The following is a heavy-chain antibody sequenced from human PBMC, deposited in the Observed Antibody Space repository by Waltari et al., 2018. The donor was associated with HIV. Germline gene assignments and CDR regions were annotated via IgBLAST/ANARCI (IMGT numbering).Heavy chain of an antibody. Sequence: QVQLQQWGAGLWKPSETLSPTCAAYGGSFSGYSWGWTRQPPGKGLEWIGEINPSGCTNYNPSLESRVIISRDTSKNQFSRKVTSVTAADTAVYSCARGASAETLLYSTSPGYFDYWGQGALVTVSS. CDR1: GGSFSGYS. CDR2: INPSGCT. CDR3: ARGASAETLLYSTSPGYFDY. D-gene: IGHD5-12*01. V-gene: IGHV4-34*02. J-gene: IGHJ4*02.